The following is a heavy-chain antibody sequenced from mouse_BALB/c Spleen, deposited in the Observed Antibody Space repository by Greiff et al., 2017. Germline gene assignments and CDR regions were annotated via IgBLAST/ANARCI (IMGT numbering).Heavy chain of an antibody. CDR2: ISSGSSTI. D-gene: IGHD1-1*01. J-gene: IGHJ4*01. CDR3: ASTVVGDYAMDY. Sequence: EVQRVESGGGLVQPGGSRKLSCAASGFTFSSFGMHWVRQAPEKGLEWVAYISSGSSTIYYADTVKGRFTISRDNPKNTLFLQMTSLRSEDTAMYYCASTVVGDYAMDYWGQGTSVTVSS. CDR1: GFTFSSFG. V-gene: IGHV5-17*02.